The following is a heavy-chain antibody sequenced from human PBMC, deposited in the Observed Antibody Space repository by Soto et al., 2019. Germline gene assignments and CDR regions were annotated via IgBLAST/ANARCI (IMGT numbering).Heavy chain of an antibody. CDR1: GFTFSSYS. Sequence: EVQLVESGGGLVKPGGSLRLSCAASGFTFSSYSMNWVRQAPGKGLEWVSSISSSSSYIYYADSVKGRFTISRDNAKKSLSLQMNSLRAEDTAVYYCARAGSDPYCSGGSCYSIWFDPWGQGTLVTVAA. CDR3: ARAGSDPYCSGGSCYSIWFDP. V-gene: IGHV3-21*01. D-gene: IGHD2-15*01. CDR2: ISSSSSYI. J-gene: IGHJ5*02.